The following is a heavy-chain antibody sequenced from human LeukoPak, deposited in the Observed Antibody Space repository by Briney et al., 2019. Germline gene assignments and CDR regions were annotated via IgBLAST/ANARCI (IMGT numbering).Heavy chain of an antibody. Sequence: GGSLRLSCAASGFTFSSYGMHWVRQAPGKGLEWVAVISYDGSNKYYADSVKGRFTISRDNSKNTLHLQMNSLRAEDTAVYYCAKDFPRDGYALDHDAFDIWGQGTMVTVSS. CDR2: ISYDGSNK. J-gene: IGHJ3*02. CDR3: AKDFPRDGYALDHDAFDI. CDR1: GFTFSSYG. V-gene: IGHV3-30*18. D-gene: IGHD5-24*01.